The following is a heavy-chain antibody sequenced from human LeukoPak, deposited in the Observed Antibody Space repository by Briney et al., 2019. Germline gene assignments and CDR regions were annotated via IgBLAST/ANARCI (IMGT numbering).Heavy chain of an antibody. CDR2: INPSGGST. CDR3: ASVPRGWLDDAFDI. V-gene: IGHV1-46*01. Sequence: ASVKVSCKASGYTFTSYYMHWVRQAPGQGLEWMGIINPSGGSTSYAQKFQGRVTITADKSTSTAYMELSSLRSEDTAVYYCASVPRGWLDDAFDIWGQGTMVTVSS. D-gene: IGHD3-22*01. J-gene: IGHJ3*02. CDR1: GYTFTSYY.